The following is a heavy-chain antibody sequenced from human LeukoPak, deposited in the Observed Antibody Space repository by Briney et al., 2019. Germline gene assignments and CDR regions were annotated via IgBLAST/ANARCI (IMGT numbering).Heavy chain of an antibody. CDR2: INAGNGNT. J-gene: IGHJ5*02. CDR3: ARGGWSSTQGWFDP. Sequence: ASVKVSCKASGYTFTSYPIHWVRQAPGQRLEWMGWINAGNGNTKYSQKFQGRVTITRDTSASTAYMELSSLRSEDTAVYYCARGGWSSTQGWFDPWGQGTLVTVSS. CDR1: GYTFTSYP. V-gene: IGHV1-3*01. D-gene: IGHD2-15*01.